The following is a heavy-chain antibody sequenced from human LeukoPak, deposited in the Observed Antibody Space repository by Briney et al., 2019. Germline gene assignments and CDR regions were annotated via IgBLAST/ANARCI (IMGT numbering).Heavy chain of an antibody. D-gene: IGHD3-3*01. J-gene: IGHJ3*02. V-gene: IGHV3-30*19. Sequence: GGSLRLSCAASGFTFSSHGMHWVRQAPGKGLEWVAVISYDGSNKYYADSVKGRFTISRDNSKNTLYLQMNSLRAEDTAVYYCARDSDAYDFWSGTAGAFDIWGQGTMVTVSS. CDR2: ISYDGSNK. CDR3: ARDSDAYDFWSGTAGAFDI. CDR1: GFTFSSHG.